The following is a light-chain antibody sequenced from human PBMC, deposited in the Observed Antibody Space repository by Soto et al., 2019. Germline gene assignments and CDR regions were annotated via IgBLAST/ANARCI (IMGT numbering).Light chain of an antibody. Sequence: QSVLTQPPSVSGAPGQWVTISCTGSSSNIGAGYDEHSYQQPQGTAPKLLIYGNSNRPSGVPDRFSGSTSCTSAALAITGLPAEDDADDSCQSYDSSVTGYVFGTGTKLTVL. V-gene: IGLV1-40*01. J-gene: IGLJ1*01. CDR1: SSNIGAGYD. CDR3: QSYDSSVTGYV. CDR2: GNS.